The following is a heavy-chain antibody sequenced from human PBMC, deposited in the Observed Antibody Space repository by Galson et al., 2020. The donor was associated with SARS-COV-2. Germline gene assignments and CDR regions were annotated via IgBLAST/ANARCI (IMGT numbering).Heavy chain of an antibody. CDR3: ARDEGIRGYNYGRLYYGMDV. J-gene: IGHJ6*02. V-gene: IGHV3-21*01. D-gene: IGHD5-18*01. CDR1: GFPFKTYS. Sequence: GESLKISCAAPGFPFKTYSMNRVPLAPGKGLEWVSSIITSRSYTYYVDPVKGRFIISRDNPRNSLYLQMNSLRAEDTAVYYCARDEGIRGYNYGRLYYGMDVWGQGTTVTVSS. CDR2: IITSRSYT.